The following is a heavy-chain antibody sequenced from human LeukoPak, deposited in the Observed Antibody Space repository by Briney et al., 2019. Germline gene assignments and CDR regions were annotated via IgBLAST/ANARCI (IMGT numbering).Heavy chain of an antibody. Sequence: GESLKISCKGSGYSFTSYWIGWVRQMPGKGLEWMGIIYPGDSDTRYSPSFQGQVTISADKSISTAYLQWSSLKASDTAMYYCARNSDILTGYYTDYYYYGMDVRGQGTTVTVSS. D-gene: IGHD3-9*01. V-gene: IGHV5-51*01. CDR3: ARNSDILTGYYTDYYYYGMDV. J-gene: IGHJ6*02. CDR1: GYSFTSYW. CDR2: IYPGDSDT.